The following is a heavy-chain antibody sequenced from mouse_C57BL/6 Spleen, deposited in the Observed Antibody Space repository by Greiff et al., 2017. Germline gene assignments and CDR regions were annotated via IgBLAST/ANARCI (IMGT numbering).Heavy chain of an antibody. D-gene: IGHD1-1*01. CDR1: GYAFTNYL. CDR3: AREDYGNPFAY. J-gene: IGHJ3*01. V-gene: IGHV1-54*01. CDR2: INPGSGGT. Sequence: VKLQESGAELVRPGTSVKVSCKASGYAFTNYLIEWVKQRPGQGLEWIGVINPGSGGTNYNEKFKGKATLTADKSSSTAYMQLSSLTSEDSAVYFCAREDYGNPFAYWGQGTLVTVSA.